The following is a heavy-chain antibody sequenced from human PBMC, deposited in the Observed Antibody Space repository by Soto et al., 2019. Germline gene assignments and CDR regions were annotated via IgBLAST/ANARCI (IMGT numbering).Heavy chain of an antibody. Sequence: QVQLVQSGAEVKKPGSSVKVSCKASGGTFSRYSITWVRQAPGHGLEWIGRISPILGIASYAQKFQGRVTITADETTSTAYMELSSLRSDDRAVYYCAREDRDRETGLVPAAIDGMDVWGQGTTVTVSS. CDR2: ISPILGIA. D-gene: IGHD2-2*01. J-gene: IGHJ6*02. CDR3: AREDRDRETGLVPAAIDGMDV. V-gene: IGHV1-69*08. CDR1: GGTFSRYS.